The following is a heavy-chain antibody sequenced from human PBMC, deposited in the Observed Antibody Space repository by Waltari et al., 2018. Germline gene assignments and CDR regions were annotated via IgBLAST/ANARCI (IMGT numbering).Heavy chain of an antibody. D-gene: IGHD6-19*01. CDR2: INHSGST. V-gene: IGHV4-34*01. CDR3: ARGPSWLRIAVAGTQLGSPFDY. Sequence: QVQLQQWGAGLLKPSETLSLTCAVYGGSFSGYYWSWIRQPPGKGLEWIGEINHSGSTNSNPSLKSRVTISVDTSKNQFSLKLSSVTAADTAVYYCARGPSWLRIAVAGTQLGSPFDYWGQGTLVTVSS. CDR1: GGSFSGYY. J-gene: IGHJ4*02.